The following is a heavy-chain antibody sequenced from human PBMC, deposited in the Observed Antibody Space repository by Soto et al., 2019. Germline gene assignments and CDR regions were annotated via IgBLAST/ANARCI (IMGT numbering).Heavy chain of an antibody. V-gene: IGHV4-59*01. Sequence: QVQLQESGPGLVKPSETLSLTCTVSGGSISSYYWSWIRQPPGKGLEWIGYIYYSGSTNYNPSLNSRVTISVDTSKNQFSLKLSSVTAADTAVYYCAPTPQQQLVNPYFDYWGQGTLVTVSS. CDR3: APTPQQQLVNPYFDY. CDR2: IYYSGST. J-gene: IGHJ4*02. CDR1: GGSISSYY. D-gene: IGHD6-13*01.